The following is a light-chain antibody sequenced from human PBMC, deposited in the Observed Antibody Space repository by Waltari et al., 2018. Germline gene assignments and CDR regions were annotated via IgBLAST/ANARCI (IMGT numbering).Light chain of an antibody. Sequence: EIVLPQSPGTLSWSPGERATLSCRASQSVNNYLAWFKQKPGQAPRLLIHGASSRATGIPDRISGSGSGTDFTLTMSGLEPQDFAVYYCQQYSSSPLTFGPGTKVDIK. J-gene: IGKJ3*01. CDR2: GAS. CDR3: QQYSSSPLT. CDR1: QSVNNY. V-gene: IGKV3-20*01.